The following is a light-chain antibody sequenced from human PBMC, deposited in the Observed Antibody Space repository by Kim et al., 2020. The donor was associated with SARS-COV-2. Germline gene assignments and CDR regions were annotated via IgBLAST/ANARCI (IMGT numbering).Light chain of an antibody. V-gene: IGLV2-14*03. CDR1: TSDVGDYNY. CDR3: TSYSAGSTLGV. J-gene: IGLJ3*02. Sequence: QSITISCTGTTSDVGDYNYVSWYQQHTGKAPNLMIYGVSSRPSGVSDRFSGSKSGNTASLTISGLQAEDEADYYCTSYSAGSTLGVFGGGTQLTVL. CDR2: GVS.